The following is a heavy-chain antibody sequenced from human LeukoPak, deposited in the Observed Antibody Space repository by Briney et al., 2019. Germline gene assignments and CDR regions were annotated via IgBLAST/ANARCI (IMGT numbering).Heavy chain of an antibody. Sequence: GASVKVSCTASGYTFTSYGISWVRQAPGQGLEWMGWISAYNGNTNYAQKLQGRVTMTTETATSTAYMELRSLRPEDTAVYYCARAKLSYSDFWSGRNWFDPWGQGTLVTVSS. CDR1: GYTFTSYG. CDR3: ARAKLSYSDFWSGRNWFDP. J-gene: IGHJ5*02. V-gene: IGHV1-18*01. CDR2: ISAYNGNT. D-gene: IGHD3-3*01.